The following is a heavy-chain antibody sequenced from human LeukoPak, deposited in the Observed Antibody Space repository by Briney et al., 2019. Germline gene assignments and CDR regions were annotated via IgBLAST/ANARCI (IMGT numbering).Heavy chain of an antibody. V-gene: IGHV3-9*01. CDR3: AKGLYYDSSGYLGTFDY. CDR2: ISWNSGSI. J-gene: IGHJ4*02. Sequence: GGSLRLSCAASGFTFDDYAMHWVRQAPGKGLEWVSGISWNSGSIGYADSVKGRFTISRDNAKNSLYLQMNSLRAEDTALYYCAKGLYYDSSGYLGTFDYWGQGTLVTVFS. D-gene: IGHD3-22*01. CDR1: GFTFDDYA.